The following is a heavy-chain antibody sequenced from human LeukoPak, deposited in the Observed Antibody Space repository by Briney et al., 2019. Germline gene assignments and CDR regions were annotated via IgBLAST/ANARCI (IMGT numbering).Heavy chain of an antibody. J-gene: IGHJ3*02. CDR2: IHTNGNT. Sequence: SETLSFTCTVSDGSINTHYWSWIRQPAGKGLEWIGRIHTNGNTNYNPSLKSRVTMSVDTFKNQFSLKLSSVTAAGTAVYYCARARATIFGVVDAFDIWGQGTMVTVSS. D-gene: IGHD3-3*01. CDR3: ARARATIFGVVDAFDI. V-gene: IGHV4-4*07. CDR1: DGSINTHY.